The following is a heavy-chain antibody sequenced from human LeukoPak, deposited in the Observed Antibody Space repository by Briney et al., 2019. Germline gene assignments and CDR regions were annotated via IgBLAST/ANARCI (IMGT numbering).Heavy chain of an antibody. J-gene: IGHJ4*02. CDR1: GGSISGYY. CDR3: ARDLEYDSSGPYYFDY. Sequence: PSETLSLTCTVSGGSISGYYWSWIRQPPGKGLEWLGYIYYSGSTNYNPSLKSRVTISVDTSKNQFSLKLSSVTAADTAVYYCARDLEYDSSGPYYFDYWGQGTLVTVSS. CDR2: IYYSGST. V-gene: IGHV4-59*12. D-gene: IGHD3-22*01.